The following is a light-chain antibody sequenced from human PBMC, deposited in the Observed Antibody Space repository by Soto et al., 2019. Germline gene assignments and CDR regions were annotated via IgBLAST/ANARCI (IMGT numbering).Light chain of an antibody. CDR2: GAS. CDR1: QSVISN. Sequence: EIVMTQSPATLSVSPGEIATLSCRASQSVISNLAWYQQKPGQAPRLLIYGASTRATGIPARFSGSGSGTDFSLTISRLEPEDFAVYYCQHYDSARWTFGLGTKVDI. V-gene: IGKV3D-15*01. CDR3: QHYDSARWT. J-gene: IGKJ1*01.